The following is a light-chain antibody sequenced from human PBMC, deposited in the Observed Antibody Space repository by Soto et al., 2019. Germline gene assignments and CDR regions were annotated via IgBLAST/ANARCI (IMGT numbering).Light chain of an antibody. CDR2: AAS. Sequence: DSQMTQSPSSVSASVGDRVTITCRASQAIRTALGWYQQKPGKVPKLLIYAASILQSGVPSRFSGSGSGTDFTLTIDRLEPEDFAMYYCQQYSDSPPTFGQGTKV. J-gene: IGKJ1*01. CDR1: QAIRTA. CDR3: QQYSDSPPT. V-gene: IGKV1-17*01.